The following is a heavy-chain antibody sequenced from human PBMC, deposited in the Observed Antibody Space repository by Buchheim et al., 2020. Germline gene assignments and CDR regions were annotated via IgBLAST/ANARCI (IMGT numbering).Heavy chain of an antibody. CDR1: GFTFSSYG. Sequence: QVQLVESGGGVVQPGRSLRLSCAASGFTFSSYGMHWVRQAPGKGLEWVAVISYDGSNKYYADSVKGRFTISRDNSKNTLYLQMNSLRAEDTAVYYCAKGKQIAARPGGYYYYGMDVWGQGTT. V-gene: IGHV3-30*18. D-gene: IGHD6-6*01. J-gene: IGHJ6*02. CDR3: AKGKQIAARPGGYYYYGMDV. CDR2: ISYDGSNK.